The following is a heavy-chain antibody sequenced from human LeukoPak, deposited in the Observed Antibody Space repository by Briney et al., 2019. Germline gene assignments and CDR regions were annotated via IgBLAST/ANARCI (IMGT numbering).Heavy chain of an antibody. CDR3: AKPRERGGYFFDF. D-gene: IGHD3-22*01. J-gene: IGHJ4*02. Sequence: PGGSLRLACAASGFSFSSYAMRXXRQAPEKGLEWVSGISAGGDSTNYADSVKGRFTISRDNSRNTLYLQMTSLRADDTAVYYCAKPRERGGYFFDFWGQGTLVTVSS. CDR2: ISAGGDST. V-gene: IGHV3-23*01. CDR1: GFSFSSYA.